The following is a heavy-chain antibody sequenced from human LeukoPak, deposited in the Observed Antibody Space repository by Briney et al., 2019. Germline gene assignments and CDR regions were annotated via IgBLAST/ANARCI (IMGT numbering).Heavy chain of an antibody. CDR2: VFYEGNT. CDR1: GGSLTGYF. CDR3: AREQYSSGWSDY. D-gene: IGHD6-19*01. J-gene: IGHJ4*02. V-gene: IGHV4-59*12. Sequence: SETLSLTCTVSGGSLTGYFWSWIRQPPGKGLEWVGYVFYEGNTNYNPSLKSRVTTSVDTSKNQFSLRLNSVTAADTAVYYCAREQYSSGWSDYWGQGTLVTVSS.